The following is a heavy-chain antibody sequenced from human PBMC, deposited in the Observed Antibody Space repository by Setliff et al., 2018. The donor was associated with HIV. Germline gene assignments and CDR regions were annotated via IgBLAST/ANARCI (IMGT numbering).Heavy chain of an antibody. CDR2: TRSKAYGGTT. J-gene: IGHJ4*02. Sequence: GGSLRLSCTTSGFIFGDYAMSWVRQAPGKGLQWVAFTRSKAYGGTTEYAASVKGRFTISRDDSKNIAYLQMGSLKTEDTAIYYCARDRASSGYYARVDHWGQGTLVTVSS. CDR1: GFIFGDYA. D-gene: IGHD3-22*01. CDR3: ARDRASSGYYARVDH. V-gene: IGHV3-49*04.